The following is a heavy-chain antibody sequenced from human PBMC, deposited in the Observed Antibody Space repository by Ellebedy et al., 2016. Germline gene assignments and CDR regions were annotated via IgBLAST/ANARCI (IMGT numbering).Heavy chain of an antibody. D-gene: IGHD3-22*01. CDR2: VFYGGNT. V-gene: IGHV4-59*02. CDR1: GGSVDTYY. J-gene: IGHJ4*02. Sequence: SETLSLXXTVSGGSVDTYYWTWIRQSPGKGLEWIGYVFYGGNTKYNRSLRSRVTISLDTAKNQFSLRLTSVAAADTAVYFCARDVSLYSSSPSFDFWGQGMLVTVSS. CDR3: ARDVSLYSSSPSFDF.